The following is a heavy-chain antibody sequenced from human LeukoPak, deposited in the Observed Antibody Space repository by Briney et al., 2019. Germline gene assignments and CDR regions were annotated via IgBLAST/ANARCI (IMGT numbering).Heavy chain of an antibody. J-gene: IGHJ4*02. CDR1: GFIFSASG. CDR3: AKGNEILTL. CDR2: IRSSSSI. V-gene: IGHV3-69-1*01. Sequence: GGSLTLSCPPSGFIFSASGMSWVRQIPGKGLEWVCSIRSSSSIYYPESVKGRFTISRDNSKNSLYLHMSSLRVEDTALYYGAKGNEILTLWGPGTLVTVSS. D-gene: IGHD3-9*01.